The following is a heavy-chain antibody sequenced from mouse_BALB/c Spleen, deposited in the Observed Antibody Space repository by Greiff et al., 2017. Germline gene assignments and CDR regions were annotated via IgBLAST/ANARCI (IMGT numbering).Heavy chain of an antibody. CDR2: INPSTGYT. CDR3: ARGGGGYYWYFDV. D-gene: IGHD1-1*02. V-gene: IGHV1-7*01. J-gene: IGHJ1*01. Sequence: VQLQQSGAELAKPGASVKMSCKASGYTFTSYWMHWVKQRPGQGLEWIGYINPSTGYTEYNQKFKDKATLTADKSSSTAYMQLSSLTSEDSAVYYCARGGGGYYWYFDVWGAGTTVTVSS. CDR1: GYTFTSYW.